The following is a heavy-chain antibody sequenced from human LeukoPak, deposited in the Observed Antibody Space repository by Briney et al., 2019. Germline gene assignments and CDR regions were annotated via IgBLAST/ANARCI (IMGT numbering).Heavy chain of an antibody. CDR2: NIPILGIA. V-gene: IGHV1-69*04. D-gene: IGHD3-22*01. CDR3: ARIYYYDSSGPPSGAFDI. J-gene: IGHJ3*02. Sequence: SVKVSCKASGGTFSSSAISWVRQAPGQGLEWMGRNIPILGIANYAQKFQGRVTITADKSTSTAYMELSSLRSEDTAVYYCARIYYYDSSGPPSGAFDIWGQGTMVTVSS. CDR1: GGTFSSSA.